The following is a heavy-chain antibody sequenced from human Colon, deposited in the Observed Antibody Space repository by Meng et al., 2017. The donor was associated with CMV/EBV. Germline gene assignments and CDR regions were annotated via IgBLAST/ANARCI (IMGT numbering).Heavy chain of an antibody. CDR1: GGSISSSNW. CDR2: VDRRGST. CDR3: ARGGSGWDDNWFDP. D-gene: IGHD6-19*01. Sequence: SETLSLTCTVSGGSISSSNWWNWVRQPPGKGLEWIGEVDRRGSTKYNPSLKSRVTISVDKAKNQLSLKLSSVTAADTAVYYCARGGSGWDDNWFDPWGPGTLVTVSS. J-gene: IGHJ5*02. V-gene: IGHV4-4*02.